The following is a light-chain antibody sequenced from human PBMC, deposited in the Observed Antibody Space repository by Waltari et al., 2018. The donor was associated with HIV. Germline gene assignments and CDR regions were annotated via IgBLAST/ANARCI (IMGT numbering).Light chain of an antibody. Sequence: DIQMTQSPSSLSAFTGDRVTITCRASQDISNYVVWFQQRPGKAPKSLIYAASSLQSGVPSKFSGSGSGTTFTLTISSLQPEDVATYYCQQYYSHPYAIGQGTRLEIK. V-gene: IGKV1-16*02. CDR3: QQYYSHPYA. CDR1: QDISNY. CDR2: AAS. J-gene: IGKJ2*01.